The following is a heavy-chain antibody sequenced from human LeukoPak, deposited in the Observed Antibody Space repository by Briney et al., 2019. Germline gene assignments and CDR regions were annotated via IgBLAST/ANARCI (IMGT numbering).Heavy chain of an antibody. CDR3: ASYYYDSSGYYPFDY. D-gene: IGHD3-22*01. J-gene: IGHJ4*02. Sequence: PGGSLRLSCEGSAFIFSGHWMNWVRQTPGKGLEWVASIKEDGSERQYVDSVKGRFSISRDNTKGSLFLQLNSLRAEDTAVYYCASYYYDSSGYYPFDYWGQGTLVTVSS. V-gene: IGHV3-7*03. CDR2: IKEDGSER. CDR1: AFIFSGHW.